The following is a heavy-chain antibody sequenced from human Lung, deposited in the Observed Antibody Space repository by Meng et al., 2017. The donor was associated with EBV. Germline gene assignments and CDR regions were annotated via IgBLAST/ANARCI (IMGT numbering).Heavy chain of an antibody. D-gene: IGHD2/OR15-2a*01. CDR2: SYDSGIT. CDR1: VSNTRFAEHY. V-gene: IGHV4-30-4*08. J-gene: IGHJ5*02. Sequence: QEQLQEPGPGPGAPSQAPALTCGAVVSNTRFAEHYSCWGRRPPWKGLVSIGYSYDSGITSYNPSLMSRVTISVDTAMNQLCWKLTSVTAADTAVYDCDRESGSPTGFPGPWGQGTLVTVSS. CDR3: DRESGSPTGFPGP.